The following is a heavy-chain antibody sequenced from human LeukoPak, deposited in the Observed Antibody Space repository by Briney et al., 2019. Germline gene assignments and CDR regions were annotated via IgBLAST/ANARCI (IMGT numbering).Heavy chain of an antibody. CDR1: GFTFSSYT. CDR2: ISSGSTYI. V-gene: IGHV3-21*01. Sequence: PGGSLRLSCAASGFTFSSYTMNWVRQAPGKGLEWVSSISSGSTYIYYADSVKGRFTISRDNAKNSLYLQMNSLRAEDTAVYYCAAYYYDSSGWLGPFDIWGQGTMVTVSS. J-gene: IGHJ3*02. D-gene: IGHD3-22*01. CDR3: AAYYYDSSGWLGPFDI.